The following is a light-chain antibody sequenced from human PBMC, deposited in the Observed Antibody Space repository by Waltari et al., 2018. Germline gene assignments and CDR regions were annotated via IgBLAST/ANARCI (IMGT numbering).Light chain of an antibody. Sequence: EIVLTQSPGTLSLSPGERATLSCRASQSVSNNYLAWYQRKPGQAPRLLIYNASRRTTGIPDRFSGSGSGTDFTLTISRLEPEDFAVYYCQQYGSSPLTFGG. CDR2: NAS. J-gene: IGKJ4*01. CDR3: QQYGSSPLT. CDR1: QSVSNNY. V-gene: IGKV3-20*01.